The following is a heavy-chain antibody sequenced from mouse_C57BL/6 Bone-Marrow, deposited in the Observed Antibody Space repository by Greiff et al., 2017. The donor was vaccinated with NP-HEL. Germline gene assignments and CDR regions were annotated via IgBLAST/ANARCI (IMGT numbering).Heavy chain of an antibody. D-gene: IGHD2-5*01. V-gene: IGHV3-6*01. Sequence: EVQLVESGPGLVKPSQSLSLTCSVTGYSITSGYYWNWIRQFPGNKLEWMGYISYDGSNNYNPSLKNRISITRDTSKNQFFLKLNSVTTEDTATYYCARSYSNYWYFDVWGTGTTVTVSS. CDR3: ARSYSNYWYFDV. CDR1: GYSITSGYY. J-gene: IGHJ1*03. CDR2: ISYDGSN.